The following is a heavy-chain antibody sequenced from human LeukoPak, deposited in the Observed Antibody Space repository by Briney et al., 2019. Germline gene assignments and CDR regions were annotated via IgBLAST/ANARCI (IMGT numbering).Heavy chain of an antibody. Sequence: GESLKISCKGSGYTFSSYWIGWVRQTPGKGLEWMGIIYPGDSDTRYSPSLQGQVTISVDTSIGTAYLQWSSLKASDTAIYYCARQNDFRLDHWGQGTLVTVSS. CDR1: GYTFSSYW. CDR3: ARQNDFRLDH. J-gene: IGHJ4*02. CDR2: IYPGDSDT. V-gene: IGHV5-51*01. D-gene: IGHD3-3*01.